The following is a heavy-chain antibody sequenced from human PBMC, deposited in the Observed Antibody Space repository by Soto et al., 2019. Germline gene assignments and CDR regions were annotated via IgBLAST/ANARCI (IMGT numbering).Heavy chain of an antibody. V-gene: IGHV1-46*01. Sequence: GASVKVSCKASGYTFTTYYMHWVRQAPGQGLEWMGIISPDGGRTSYAQKFQGRVTMTRDTSISTAYMELSSLGSEDTAVYYCARGGQQLAKRIDYWGQGTLVTVSS. CDR2: ISPDGGRT. J-gene: IGHJ4*02. CDR1: GYTFTTYY. D-gene: IGHD6-13*01. CDR3: ARGGQQLAKRIDY.